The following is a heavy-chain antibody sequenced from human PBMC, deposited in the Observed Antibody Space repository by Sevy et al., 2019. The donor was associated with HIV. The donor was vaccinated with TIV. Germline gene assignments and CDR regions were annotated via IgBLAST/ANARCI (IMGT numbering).Heavy chain of an antibody. V-gene: IGHV3-48*01. CDR3: VRDRPGVRGVLSFDY. CDR1: GFTFSSYS. D-gene: IGHD3-10*01. J-gene: IGHJ4*02. CDR2: ISSSSSTI. Sequence: GGSLRLSCAASGFTFSSYSMNWVRQAPGRGLEWLLYISSSSSTIYSADSAKGRFTISRDNAQKSLYLHMNNLSAEDTAVYYCVRDRPGVRGVLSFDYWGQGPLVTVSS.